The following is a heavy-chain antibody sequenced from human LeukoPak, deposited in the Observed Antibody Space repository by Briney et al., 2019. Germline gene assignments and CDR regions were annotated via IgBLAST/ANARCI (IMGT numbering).Heavy chain of an antibody. CDR3: ARHLVGNSELDY. D-gene: IGHD1-7*01. Sequence: PSETLSLTCTVSGGPISSYYWSWIRQPPGKGLEWIGYIYYSGSTNYNPSLKSRVTISVDTSKNQFSLKLSSVTAADTAVYYCARHLVGNSELDYWGQGTLVTVSS. V-gene: IGHV4-59*08. J-gene: IGHJ4*02. CDR2: IYYSGST. CDR1: GGPISSYY.